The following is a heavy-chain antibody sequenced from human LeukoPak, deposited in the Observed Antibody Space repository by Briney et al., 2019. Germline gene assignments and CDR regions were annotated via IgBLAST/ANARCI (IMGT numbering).Heavy chain of an antibody. CDR2: IYYSGTT. CDR3: ARNTYYNILTGYYGYFDL. CDR1: IYSISSTNW. D-gene: IGHD3-9*01. V-gene: IGHV4-28*01. Sequence: PSETLSLTCAVSIYSISSTNWWGWIRQPPGKGLGWIGNIYYSGTTYYNPSLKSRVTMSVDTSKNQFSLKLSSVTAVDTAVYHCARNTYYNILTGYYGYFDLWGRGTLVTVSS. J-gene: IGHJ2*01.